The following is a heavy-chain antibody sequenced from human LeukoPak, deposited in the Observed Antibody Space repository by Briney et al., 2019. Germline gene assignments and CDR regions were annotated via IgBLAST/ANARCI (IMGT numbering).Heavy chain of an antibody. Sequence: PGGSLRLSCAACGFSFYTDAMNCLRQAPGKALQWVSTFNGNDGVTFYADSVRGRFTISRDDSDNTLYLQMNSLRAEDTAVYYCARRRILYGMYVWGQGTTVIVSS. D-gene: IGHD5-18*01. CDR1: GFSFYTDA. CDR2: FNGNDGVT. J-gene: IGHJ6*02. V-gene: IGHV3-23*01. CDR3: ARRRILYGMYV.